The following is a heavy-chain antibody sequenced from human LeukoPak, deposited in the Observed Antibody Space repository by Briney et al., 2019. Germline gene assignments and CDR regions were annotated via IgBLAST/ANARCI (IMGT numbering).Heavy chain of an antibody. Sequence: SETVSLTCTVSGGSISSYYWSWIRQPAGKGLEWIGRMYTSGSTNYNASLKSRVTMSVDTSKNQFSLKLSSVTAADTAVYYCARDRGLSSWYSDYWGQGTLVTVSS. J-gene: IGHJ4*02. CDR3: ARDRGLSSWYSDY. V-gene: IGHV4-4*07. D-gene: IGHD6-13*01. CDR2: MYTSGST. CDR1: GGSISSYY.